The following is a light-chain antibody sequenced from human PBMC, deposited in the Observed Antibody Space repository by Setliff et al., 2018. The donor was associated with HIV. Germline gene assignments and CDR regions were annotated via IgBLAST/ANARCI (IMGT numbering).Light chain of an antibody. Sequence: QSALTQPASVSGSPGQSITISCTGTSSDVGGYKYVSWYQHHPGKAPKLLIYEVDNRPSGVSNRLSGSKSGNTASLTISGLQAEDEANYFCTSFTSTSPYVFGTGTKVTVL. CDR1: SSDVGGYKY. V-gene: IGLV2-14*01. CDR3: TSFTSTSPYV. J-gene: IGLJ1*01. CDR2: EVD.